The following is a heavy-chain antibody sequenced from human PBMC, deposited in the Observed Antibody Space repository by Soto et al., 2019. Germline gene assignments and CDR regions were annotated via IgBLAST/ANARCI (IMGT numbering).Heavy chain of an antibody. Sequence: EVQMVESGGGLVQPGGSLRLSCAAAGFTFSSYWMYWVRQAPGKGLEWVANIKGDGSEKNYVDSVKGRFTISRDNATNSLYLPMNSLRVEDTAVYYCASSLLRGQGTLGTVSS. J-gene: IGHJ4*02. V-gene: IGHV3-7*01. CDR1: GFTFSSYW. CDR3: ASSLL. CDR2: IKGDGSEK.